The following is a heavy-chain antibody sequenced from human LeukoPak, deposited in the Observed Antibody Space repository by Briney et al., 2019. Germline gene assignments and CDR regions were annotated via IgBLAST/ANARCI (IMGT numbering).Heavy chain of an antibody. CDR1: GGSISSTSYY. CDR3: AREGLAGGWFDP. D-gene: IGHD3-10*01. V-gene: IGHV4-39*07. J-gene: IGHJ5*02. Sequence: SETLSLTCTVSGGSISSTSYYWGWIRQPPGKGLEWIGSIYYSGSTYYNPSLKSRVTISVDTSKNQFSLKLSSVTAADTAVYYCAREGLAGGWFDPWGQGTLVTVSS. CDR2: IYYSGST.